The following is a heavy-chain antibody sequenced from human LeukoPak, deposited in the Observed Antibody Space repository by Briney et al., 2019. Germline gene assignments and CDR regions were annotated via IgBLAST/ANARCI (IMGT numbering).Heavy chain of an antibody. V-gene: IGHV4-59*01. CDR3: ARGLSQAAAGDY. CDR1: GGSISSYY. J-gene: IGHJ4*02. D-gene: IGHD6-13*01. CDR2: IYYSGST. Sequence: PSETLSLTCTVSGGSISSYYWSWIRQPPGKGLERIGYIYYSGSTNYNPSLKSRVTISVDTSKNQFSLKLSSVTAADTAVYYCARGLSQAAAGDYWGQGTLVTVSS.